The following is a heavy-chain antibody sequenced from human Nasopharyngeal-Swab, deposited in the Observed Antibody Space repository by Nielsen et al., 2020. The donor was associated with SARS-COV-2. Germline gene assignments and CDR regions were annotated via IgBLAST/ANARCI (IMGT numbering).Heavy chain of an antibody. CDR2: IYNSGIT. CDR1: GGSITNNDYY. CDR3: ARPRGPVRGVNNWFDL. Sequence: SETLSLTCTVSGGSITNNDYYWGWMRQPPGKGLEWIGSIYNSGITYYNPSLESRVTISVDTSKNQFSLNLRSVTAADTAVYYCARPRGPVRGVNNWFDLWGQGALVTVSS. D-gene: IGHD3-10*01. J-gene: IGHJ5*02. V-gene: IGHV4-39*01.